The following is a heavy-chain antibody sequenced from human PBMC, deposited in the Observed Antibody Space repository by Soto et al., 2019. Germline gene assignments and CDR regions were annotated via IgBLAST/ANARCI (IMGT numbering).Heavy chain of an antibody. V-gene: IGHV1-3*01. J-gene: IGHJ4*02. D-gene: IGHD2-2*01. CDR3: ARESNHYQDFFQN. Sequence: ASVKVSCKTSGYPFPSFEVHWIRQAPGQRPEWMGGISNAGSGNTKYSQKFQDRLAITGDKRATTVYMALSSLTSEDTATYYCARESNHYQDFFQNWGQGTQVTVSS. CDR1: GYPFPSFE. CDR2: ISNAGSGNT.